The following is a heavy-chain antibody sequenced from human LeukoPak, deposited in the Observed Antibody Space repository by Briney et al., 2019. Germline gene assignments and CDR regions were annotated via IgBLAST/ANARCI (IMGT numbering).Heavy chain of an antibody. J-gene: IGHJ3*02. D-gene: IGHD2-2*01. Sequence: PSETLSLTCTVSGGSISSYYWSWIRQPAGKGLEWIGRIYTSGSTNYNPSPKSRVTMSVDTSKNQFSLKLSSVTAADTAVYYCARDFIVVPAADDAFDIWGQGTMVTVSS. CDR2: IYTSGST. CDR1: GGSISSYY. CDR3: ARDFIVVPAADDAFDI. V-gene: IGHV4-4*07.